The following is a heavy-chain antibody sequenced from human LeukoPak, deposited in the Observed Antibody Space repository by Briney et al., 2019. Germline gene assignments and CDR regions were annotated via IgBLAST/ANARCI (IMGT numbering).Heavy chain of an antibody. V-gene: IGHV3-15*01. D-gene: IGHD2-15*01. CDR3: TTDPGYCSGGSCYSQHDAFDI. J-gene: IGHJ3*02. CDR2: IKSKTDGGTT. CDR1: GFTFSNAW. Sequence: GGSLRLSCAASGFTFSNAWMSWVRQAPGKGLEWVGRIKSKTDGGTTDYAAPVKGRFTISRDDSKNTLYLQMNSLKTEDTAVYYCTTDPGYCSGGSCYSQHDAFDIWGQGTMVTVSS.